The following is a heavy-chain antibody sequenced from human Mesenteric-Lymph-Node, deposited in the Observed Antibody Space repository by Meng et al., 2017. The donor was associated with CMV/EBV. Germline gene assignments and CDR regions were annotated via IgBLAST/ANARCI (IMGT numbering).Heavy chain of an antibody. CDR2: IHGGGVYT. Sequence: GESLKISCTASGFSFSTYGMFWVRQAPGKGLEWISTIHGGGVYTYYADSVRGRFTISRDNSKNTLYLQMNSLRAEDTAIYYCAKLTSWYGGFDYWGQGTLVTVSS. V-gene: IGHV3-23*01. CDR3: AKLTSWYGGFDY. J-gene: IGHJ4*02. D-gene: IGHD2-2*01. CDR1: GFSFSTYG.